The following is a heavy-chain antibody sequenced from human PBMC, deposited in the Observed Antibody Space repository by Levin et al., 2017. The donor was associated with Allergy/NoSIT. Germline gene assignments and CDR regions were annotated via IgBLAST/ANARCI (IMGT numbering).Heavy chain of an antibody. J-gene: IGHJ3*02. D-gene: IGHD6-6*01. CDR2: ISAYNGNT. Sequence: GESLKISCKASGYTFTSYGISWVRQAPGQGLEWMGWISAYNGNTNYAQKLQGRVTMTTDTSTSTAYMELRSLRSDDTAVYYCAREGLARYDAFDIWGQGTMVTVSS. CDR3: AREGLARYDAFDI. V-gene: IGHV1-18*01. CDR1: GYTFTSYG.